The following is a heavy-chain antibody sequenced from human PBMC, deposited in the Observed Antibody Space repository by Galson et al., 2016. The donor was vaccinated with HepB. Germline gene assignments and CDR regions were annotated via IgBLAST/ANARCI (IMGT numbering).Heavy chain of an antibody. J-gene: IGHJ6*02. CDR2: INLSGST. V-gene: IGHV4-34*01. CDR1: GGSFSCASFSCYS. D-gene: IGHD1-7*01. CDR3: ARGPRVDETTFRNFHYYGLDV. Sequence: SETLSLTCAVYGGSFSCASFSCYSWTWVRQPPGKGLEWIGEINLSGSTKYKSSLKNRVSMSVDTSKNQFSLKLSSVTAADTAVYYCARGPRVDETTFRNFHYYGLDVWGQGTTVIVS.